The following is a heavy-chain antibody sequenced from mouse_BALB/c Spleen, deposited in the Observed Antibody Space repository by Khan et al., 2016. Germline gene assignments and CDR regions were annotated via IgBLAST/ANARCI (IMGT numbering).Heavy chain of an antibody. V-gene: IGHV5-4*02. D-gene: IGHD1-1*01. Sequence: EVELVESGGGLVKPGGSLKLSCAASGFTFSDYYMYWVRQTPEKRLEWVATISDGGRYIYYPDSVKGRLTISRDNAKNNLYLQMSSLKSEDTAMYYCARAGTTYSYWYFDVWGSGTTVTVSS. CDR2: ISDGGRYI. CDR1: GFTFSDYY. CDR3: ARAGTTYSYWYFDV. J-gene: IGHJ1*01.